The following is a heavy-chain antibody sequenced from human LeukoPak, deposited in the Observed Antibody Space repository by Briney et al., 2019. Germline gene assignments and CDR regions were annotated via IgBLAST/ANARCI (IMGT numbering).Heavy chain of an antibody. CDR1: GGSFSGYY. D-gene: IGHD3-16*02. CDR3: ARVEYDYVWGSYRYKGLDY. J-gene: IGHJ4*02. Sequence: KPSETLSLTCAVYGGSFSGYYWSWIRQPPGKGLEWIGEINHSGSTNYNPSLKSGVTISVDTSKTQFSLKLSSVTAADTAVYYCARVEYDYVWGSYRYKGLDYWGQGTLVTVSS. V-gene: IGHV4-34*01. CDR2: INHSGST.